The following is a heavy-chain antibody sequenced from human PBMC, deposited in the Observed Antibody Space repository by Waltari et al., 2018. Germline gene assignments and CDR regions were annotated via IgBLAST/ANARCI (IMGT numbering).Heavy chain of an antibody. CDR2: INPNSGGT. CDR1: GYTFSGIY. J-gene: IGHJ6*02. CDR3: ARDAIAAAIGINYYGMDV. D-gene: IGHD6-13*01. V-gene: IGHV1-2*02. Sequence: QVQLVQSGAEVKKPGASVKVSCKASGYTFSGIYMHWVRQAPGQGLEWMGWINPNSGGTNYAQKFQGRVTMTRDTSIGTAYMELSRLRSDDTAVYYCARDAIAAAIGINYYGMDVWGQGTTVTVSS.